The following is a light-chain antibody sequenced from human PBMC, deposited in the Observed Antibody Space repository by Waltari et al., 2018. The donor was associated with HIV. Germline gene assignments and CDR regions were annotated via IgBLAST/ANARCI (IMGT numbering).Light chain of an antibody. V-gene: IGKV3-20*01. CDR3: HQYGLSPWT. CDR2: GAT. J-gene: IGKJ1*01. CDR1: ETIVSKY. Sequence: ANETIVSKYLGWFQQRPGQAPRLLLYGATIRAAGTPNRFSGSAFGTNFTLTINKLQVDDFAIYFCHQYGLSPWTFGQGTRLE.